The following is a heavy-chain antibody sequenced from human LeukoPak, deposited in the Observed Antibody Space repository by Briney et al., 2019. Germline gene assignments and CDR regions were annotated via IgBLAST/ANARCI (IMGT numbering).Heavy chain of an antibody. CDR3: TKSTDSSGSDFDY. CDR2: ISGSGGST. CDR1: GFTFSSYG. V-gene: IGHV3-23*01. J-gene: IGHJ4*02. Sequence: GGSLRLSCAASGFTFSSYGMSWVRQAPGKGLEWVSAISGSGGSTYYADSVKGRFTISRDNSKNTLYLQMNSLRAGDTALYYCTKSTDSSGSDFDYWGQGTLVTVSS. D-gene: IGHD6-19*01.